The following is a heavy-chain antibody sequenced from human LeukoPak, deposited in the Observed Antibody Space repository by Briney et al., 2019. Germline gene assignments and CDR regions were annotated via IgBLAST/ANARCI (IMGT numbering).Heavy chain of an antibody. D-gene: IGHD2-21*02. Sequence: AGGSLRLSCAASGLTFDDYAMHWVRRAPGKGLEWVSLISGDGGSTYYADSVKGRFTISRDNSKNSLYLQMNSLRTEDTALYYCAKDQIYCGGDCQYDYWGQGTLVTVSS. CDR2: ISGDGGST. V-gene: IGHV3-43*02. CDR1: GLTFDDYA. J-gene: IGHJ4*02. CDR3: AKDQIYCGGDCQYDY.